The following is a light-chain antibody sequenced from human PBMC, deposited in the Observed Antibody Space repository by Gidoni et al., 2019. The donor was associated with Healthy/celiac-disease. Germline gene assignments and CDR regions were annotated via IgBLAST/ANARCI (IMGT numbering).Light chain of an antibody. J-gene: IGKJ4*01. CDR3: QQRSNWPPLT. V-gene: IGKV3-11*01. CDR2: DAS. CDR1: QSVSSY. Sequence: EIVLTQSPATLSLSPGERATLACSARQSVSSYLAWYQQKPGQAPRLLIYDASNRATGIPARFRGIGSGTDLTLTISNVEPGDFAVYYCQQRSNWPPLTFGGGTKVEIK.